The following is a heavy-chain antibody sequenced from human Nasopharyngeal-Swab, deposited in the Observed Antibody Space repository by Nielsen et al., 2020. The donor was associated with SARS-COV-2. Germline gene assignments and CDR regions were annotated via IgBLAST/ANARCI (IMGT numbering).Heavy chain of an antibody. J-gene: IGHJ6*02. CDR2: IIPIFGTA. Sequence: WVRQAPGQGLEWMGGIIPIFGTANYAQKFQGGVTITADESTSTAYMELSSLRSEDTAVYYCARDSSSYSSSLRTYYYYGMDVWGQGTTVTVSS. CDR3: ARDSSSYSSSLRTYYYYGMDV. D-gene: IGHD6-13*01. V-gene: IGHV1-69*01.